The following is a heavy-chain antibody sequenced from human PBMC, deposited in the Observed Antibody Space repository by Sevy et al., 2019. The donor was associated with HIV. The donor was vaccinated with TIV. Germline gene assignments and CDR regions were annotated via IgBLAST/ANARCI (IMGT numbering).Heavy chain of an antibody. V-gene: IGHV3-23*01. CDR1: GITFNNYA. CDR2: IFGSGGTT. CDR3: AGGRVDSIGSFDAFDM. J-gene: IGHJ3*02. Sequence: GGSLRLSCAASGITFNNYAMNWVRQAPGKGLDWVSTIFGSGGTTYYADSVKGRFTISRDNSKNTLYLQMNSLRTEDTALYYCAGGRVDSIGSFDAFDMWGQGTMVTVSS. D-gene: IGHD3-22*01.